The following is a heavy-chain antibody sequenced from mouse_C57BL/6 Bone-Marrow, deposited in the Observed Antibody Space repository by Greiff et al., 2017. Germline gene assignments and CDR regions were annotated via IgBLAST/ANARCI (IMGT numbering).Heavy chain of an antibody. CDR2: IWSGGST. J-gene: IGHJ3*01. Sequence: VKVVESGPGLVQPSQSLSITCTVSGFSLTSYGVHWVRQPPGKGLEWLGVIWSGGSTDYTAAFISRLSISKDNSKSQVFFKMNSLQADDTAIYYCAKKATSYYDYEFAYWGQGTLVTVSA. V-gene: IGHV2-4*01. CDR1: GFSLTSYG. D-gene: IGHD2-4*01. CDR3: AKKATSYYDYEFAY.